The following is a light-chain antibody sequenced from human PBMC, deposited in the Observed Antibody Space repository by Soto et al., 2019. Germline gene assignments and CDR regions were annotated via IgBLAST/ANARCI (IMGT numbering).Light chain of an antibody. CDR1: SSDVGSYNL. V-gene: IGLV2-23*02. Sequence: QSVLTQPASVSGSPGQSNTISCTGTSSDVGSYNLVSWYQQHPGKAPKLMIYEVSKRPSGVSNRFSGSKSGNTASLTISGLQAEDEADYYCCSYAGSSTFVLYVFGTGTKVTVL. J-gene: IGLJ1*01. CDR2: EVS. CDR3: CSYAGSSTFVLYV.